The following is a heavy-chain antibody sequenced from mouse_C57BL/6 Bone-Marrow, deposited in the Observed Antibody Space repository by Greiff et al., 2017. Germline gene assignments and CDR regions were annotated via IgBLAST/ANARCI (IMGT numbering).Heavy chain of an antibody. CDR3: ARRTPYYSNYQAWFAY. CDR2: IYPRSGNT. CDR1: GYTFTSYG. V-gene: IGHV1-81*01. J-gene: IGHJ3*01. D-gene: IGHD2-5*01. Sequence: QVQLQQSGAELARPGASVKLSCKASGYTFTSYGISWVKQRTGQGLEWIGEIYPRSGNTYYNEKFKGKATLTADKSSSTAYMELRSLTSEDSAVXFCARRTPYYSNYQAWFAYWGQGTLVTVSA.